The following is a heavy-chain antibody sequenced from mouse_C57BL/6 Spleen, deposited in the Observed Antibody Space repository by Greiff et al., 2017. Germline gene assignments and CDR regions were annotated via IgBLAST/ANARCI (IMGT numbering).Heavy chain of an antibody. CDR1: GFSLTSYG. V-gene: IGHV2-5*01. Sequence: VQLQESGPGLVQPSQRLSITCTVSGFSLTSYGVHWVRQSPGKGLEWLGVIWRGGSTDYNAAFMSRLIITKDNSESQVFFKMNSLQADDTAIYYCATYYSNYFAWFAYWGQGTLVTVSA. D-gene: IGHD2-5*01. J-gene: IGHJ3*01. CDR2: IWRGGST. CDR3: ATYYSNYFAWFAY.